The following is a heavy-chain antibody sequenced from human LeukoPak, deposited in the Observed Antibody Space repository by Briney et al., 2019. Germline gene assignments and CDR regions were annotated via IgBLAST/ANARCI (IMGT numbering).Heavy chain of an antibody. J-gene: IGHJ6*04. Sequence: GGSLRLSCAASGFTFSSYSMNWVRQAPGKGLEWVSSISSSSSYIYYADSVKGRFTTSRDNAKNSLYLQMNSLRAEDTAVYYCARTTVTTKGPMDVWGTGTTVTVSS. CDR1: GFTFSSYS. D-gene: IGHD4-17*01. CDR3: ARTTVTTKGPMDV. V-gene: IGHV3-21*01. CDR2: ISSSSSYI.